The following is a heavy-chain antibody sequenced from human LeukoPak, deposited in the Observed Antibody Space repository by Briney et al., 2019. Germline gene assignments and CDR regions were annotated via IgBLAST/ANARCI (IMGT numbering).Heavy chain of an antibody. CDR2: IYSGGST. CDR1: GFTVSSNY. V-gene: IGHV3-66*02. Sequence: GGSLRLSCAASGFTVSSNYMSWVRQAPGKGLEWVSVIYSGGSTYYADSVKGRFTISRDNSKNTLYLQMNSLRAEDTAVYYCAKLSLLLWFGERPADYWGQGTLVTVSS. CDR3: AKLSLLLWFGERPADY. J-gene: IGHJ4*02. D-gene: IGHD3-10*01.